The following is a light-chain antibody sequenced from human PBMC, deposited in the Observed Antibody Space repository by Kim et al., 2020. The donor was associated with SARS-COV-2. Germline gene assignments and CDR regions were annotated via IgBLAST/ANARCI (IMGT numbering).Light chain of an antibody. CDR2: DAS. CDR3: HQYNNWPLYS. Sequence: VSPGERATLYCRASQNVGSSLAWYQQKPGQAPRLLIYDASTRATVIPARFSGSGSGTEFTLTISSLQSEDFAVYYCHQYNNWPLYSFGQGTKLEI. V-gene: IGKV3-15*01. J-gene: IGKJ2*03. CDR1: QNVGSS.